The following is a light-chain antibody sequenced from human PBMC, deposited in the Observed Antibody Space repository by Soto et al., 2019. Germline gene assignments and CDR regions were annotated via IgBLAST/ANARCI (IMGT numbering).Light chain of an antibody. CDR2: DVS. CDR1: SSDIGGYHY. Sequence: QSALTQPASVSGSPGQSIIISCTGTSSDIGGYHYVYWFQQHPGKAPKLMIYDVSTRPSGVSDRFSGSKSGNTASLTISGLQAEDEADYYCSSYTSGITVVFGGGTKLTVL. V-gene: IGLV2-14*01. CDR3: SSYTSGITVV. J-gene: IGLJ2*01.